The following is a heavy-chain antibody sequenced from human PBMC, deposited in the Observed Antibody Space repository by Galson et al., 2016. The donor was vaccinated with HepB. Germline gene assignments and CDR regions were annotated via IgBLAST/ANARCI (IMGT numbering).Heavy chain of an antibody. CDR3: ARDLTGPAFDI. CDR1: GDSINTGNHY. CDR2: IYYTGTT. Sequence: SETLSLTCTGSGDSINTGNHYWARIRQPPGKGLEWIATIYYTGTTYYNPSLKSRLTISVDTSYNQFSLHLNSVTAADTAVYYCARDLTGPAFDIWSQGTMVTVSS. J-gene: IGHJ3*02. V-gene: IGHV4-39*02.